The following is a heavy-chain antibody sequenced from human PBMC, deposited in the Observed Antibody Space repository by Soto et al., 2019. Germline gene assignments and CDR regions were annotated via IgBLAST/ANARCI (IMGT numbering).Heavy chain of an antibody. CDR1: GGTFSSYA. J-gene: IGHJ3*02. D-gene: IGHD6-19*01. V-gene: IGHV1-69*13. CDR3: AGILSSGRNDAFDI. CDR2: IIPIFVTA. Sequence: GASVKVSCKASGGTFSSYAISWVRPAPGQGLEWMGGIIPIFVTANYAQKFQGRVTITADESTSTAYMELSSLRSEDTAVYYCAGILSSGRNDAFDIWGQGTMVTVSS.